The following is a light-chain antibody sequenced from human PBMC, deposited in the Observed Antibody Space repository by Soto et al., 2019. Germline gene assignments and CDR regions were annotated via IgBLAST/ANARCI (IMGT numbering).Light chain of an antibody. Sequence: EIVLTQSPATLSLSPGERATLSCRASPSVTNYLAWYQQKPGQAPRLLIYGAFNRATGIPARFSGSGSGTDFTLTISSLEPEDFAVYYYQQRNIWPPVTFGQGTRLEMK. V-gene: IGKV3-11*01. CDR2: GAF. CDR3: QQRNIWPPVT. J-gene: IGKJ5*01. CDR1: PSVTNY.